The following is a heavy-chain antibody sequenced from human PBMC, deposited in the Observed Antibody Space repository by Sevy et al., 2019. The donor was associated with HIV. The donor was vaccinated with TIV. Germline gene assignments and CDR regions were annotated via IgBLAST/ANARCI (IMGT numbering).Heavy chain of an antibody. V-gene: IGHV3-30*04. CDR1: GFTFSSDA. CDR3: ARDPFPAYGGNWNYFDY. J-gene: IGHJ4*02. Sequence: GGSLRLSCAASGFTFSSDAMHWVRQAPGKGLEWVAVISYDGSNKYYADSVKGRFTISRDNSKNTLYLQMNSLRAEDTAVYYCARDPFPAYGGNWNYFDYWGQGTLVTVSS. CDR2: ISYDGSNK. D-gene: IGHD2-15*01.